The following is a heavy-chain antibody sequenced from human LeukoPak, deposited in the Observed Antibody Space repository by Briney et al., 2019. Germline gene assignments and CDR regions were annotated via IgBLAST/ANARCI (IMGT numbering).Heavy chain of an antibody. V-gene: IGHV4-59*01. CDR3: ACWSGYHDDY. J-gene: IGHJ4*02. CDR1: GGSISSYY. D-gene: IGHD3-3*01. CDR2: IYYSGST. Sequence: SETLSLTCTVSGGSISSYYWSWIRQPPGKGLEWIGYIYYSGSTNYNPSLKSRVTISVDTSKNQFSLKLSSVTAADTAVYHCACWSGYHDDYWGQGTLVTVSS.